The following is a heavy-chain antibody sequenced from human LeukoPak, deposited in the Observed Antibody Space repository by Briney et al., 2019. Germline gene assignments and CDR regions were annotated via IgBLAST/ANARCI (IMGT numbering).Heavy chain of an antibody. Sequence: PGGSLRLSCAASGFTFSSYWMHWVRQAPGKGLVWVSHISSDGSTTSYADSVKGRFTISRDNTKNSLYLQMNRLRAEDTAVYYCAREVPYDIWGQGTMVTVSS. CDR2: ISSDGSTT. V-gene: IGHV3-74*01. CDR1: GFTFSSYW. J-gene: IGHJ3*02. D-gene: IGHD1-1*01. CDR3: AREVPYDI.